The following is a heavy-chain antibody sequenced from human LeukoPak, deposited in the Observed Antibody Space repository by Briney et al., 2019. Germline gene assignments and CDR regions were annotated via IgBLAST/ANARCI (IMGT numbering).Heavy chain of an antibody. CDR2: IKQDGRET. J-gene: IGHJ4*02. CDR3: ARGLRCHDY. D-gene: IGHD5/OR15-5a*01. CDR1: GFTFSSYW. V-gene: IGHV3-7*01. Sequence: GESLRLSCAATGFTFSSYWMNWVRQAPGKGLEWVANIKQDGRETNYVDSVKGRFTISRDNAKNSLYLQMNSLRAEDTAVYHCARGLRCHDYWGQGTLVIVSS.